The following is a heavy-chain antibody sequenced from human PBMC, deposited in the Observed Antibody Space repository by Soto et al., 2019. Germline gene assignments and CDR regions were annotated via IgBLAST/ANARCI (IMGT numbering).Heavy chain of an antibody. Sequence: SVKVSCKASGGTFNKYAIDWVRQAPGQGLEWMGGITPLFGTPNYAQRFQGRVTISADEVTSTAYMELRSLRSDDTGVYYCARQFDYDTSGYYYAYWGQGTLVTVS. V-gene: IGHV1-69*13. D-gene: IGHD3-22*01. CDR3: ARQFDYDTSGYYYAY. J-gene: IGHJ4*02. CDR2: ITPLFGTP. CDR1: GGTFNKYA.